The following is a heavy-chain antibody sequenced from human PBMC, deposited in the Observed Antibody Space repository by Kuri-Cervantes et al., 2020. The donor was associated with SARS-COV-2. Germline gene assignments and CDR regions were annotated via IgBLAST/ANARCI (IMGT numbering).Heavy chain of an antibody. CDR3: ARGYCSSTSCPPYYYYGMDV. CDR1: GFTFRSYS. V-gene: IGHV3-48*02. CDR2: ISSSSTI. J-gene: IGHJ6*02. Sequence: LSLTCAASGFTFRSYSMNWVRQAPGKGLEWVSYISSSSTIYYADSVKGRFTISRDNAKNSLYLQMNSLRDEDTAVYYCARGYCSSTSCPPYYYYGMDVWGQGTTVTVSS. D-gene: IGHD2-2*01.